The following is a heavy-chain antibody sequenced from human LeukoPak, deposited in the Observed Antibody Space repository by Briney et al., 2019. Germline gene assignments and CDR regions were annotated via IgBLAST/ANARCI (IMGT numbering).Heavy chain of an antibody. CDR1: GGSIISYY. Sequence: SETLSLTCTVSGGSIISYYWSWIRQPPGKGLEWMGYIYYSGSTNYNTSLKSRVTISVDISNNQFALQLSSVTAADTAVYYWATGMTYGDPRFDYWGQGTLVTVSS. V-gene: IGHV4-59*01. D-gene: IGHD4-17*01. CDR2: IYYSGST. J-gene: IGHJ4*02. CDR3: ATGMTYGDPRFDY.